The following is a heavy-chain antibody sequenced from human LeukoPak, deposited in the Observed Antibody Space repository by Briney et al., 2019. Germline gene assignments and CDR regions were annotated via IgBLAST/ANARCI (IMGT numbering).Heavy chain of an antibody. V-gene: IGHV1-2*02. CDR2: INPNSGGT. D-gene: IGHD5-24*01. CDR3: ARDVEMATIHFDY. J-gene: IGHJ4*02. Sequence: SVKVSCKASGGTFSSYAISWVRQAPGQGLEWMGWINPNSGGTNYAQKFQGRVTMTRDTSISTAYMELSRLRSDDTAVYYCARDVEMATIHFDYWGQGTLVTVSS. CDR1: GGTFSSYA.